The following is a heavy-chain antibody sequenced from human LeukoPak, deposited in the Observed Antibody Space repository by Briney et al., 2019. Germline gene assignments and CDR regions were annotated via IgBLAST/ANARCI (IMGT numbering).Heavy chain of an antibody. Sequence: PSETLSLTCTVSGGSISTYYWTWIRQPPGKGLEWVGYVYSSGSTKYNPSLRSRVTISLDTFKNQFSLRLISVTAADTAVYYCARGYSSNWNWFDPWGQGTLVTVST. V-gene: IGHV4-59*01. J-gene: IGHJ5*02. CDR3: ARGYSSNWNWFDP. D-gene: IGHD6-13*01. CDR1: GGSISTYY. CDR2: VYSSGST.